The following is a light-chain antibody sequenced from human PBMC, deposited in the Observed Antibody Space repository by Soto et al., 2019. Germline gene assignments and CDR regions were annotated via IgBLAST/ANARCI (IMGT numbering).Light chain of an antibody. CDR2: GAS. J-gene: IGKJ1*01. V-gene: IGKV1-5*01. CDR1: QSIGSW. CDR3: QQYNSYAWT. Sequence: DIQMTQSPSTLSASVGDRVTITCRASQSIGSWLAWYQQKPGKAPKLLIYGASSLESGVPSRFSGSGSGTEFTLTISSLQPDDFATYYCQQYNSYAWTFGQGTKVEIK.